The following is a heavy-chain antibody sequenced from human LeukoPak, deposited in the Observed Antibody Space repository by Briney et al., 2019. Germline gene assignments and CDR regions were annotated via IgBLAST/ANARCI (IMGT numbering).Heavy chain of an antibody. D-gene: IGHD2-21*02. J-gene: IGHJ3*02. CDR2: FDPEDGET. Sequence: ASVKVSCKVSGYTLTELSMHWVRQAPGKGLEWMGGFDPEDGETIYAQKFQGRVTMTEDTSTDTAYTELSSLRSEDTAVYYCATDMGDGDCGGDCYLDAFDIWGQGTMVTVSS. CDR1: GYTLTELS. CDR3: ATDMGDGDCGGDCYLDAFDI. V-gene: IGHV1-24*01.